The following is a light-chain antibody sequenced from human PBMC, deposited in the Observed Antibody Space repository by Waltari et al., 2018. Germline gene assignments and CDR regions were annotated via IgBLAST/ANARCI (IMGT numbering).Light chain of an antibody. V-gene: IGKV1-39*01. J-gene: IGKJ4*01. Sequence: DIQMTQSPSSLSASVGDRVAITCRASQSISTYLNWYQQKPGTAPKLLIYVASSLQSGVPSRFSGSGSGTDFTLTISSLQPEDFATYYCRQSYSTPLTFGGGTKVEIK. CDR2: VAS. CDR3: RQSYSTPLT. CDR1: QSISTY.